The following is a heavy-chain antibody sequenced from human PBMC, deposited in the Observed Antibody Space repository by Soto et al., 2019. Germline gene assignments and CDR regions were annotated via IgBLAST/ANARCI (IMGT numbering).Heavy chain of an antibody. CDR3: ARHQDSYYKDHFDY. CDR1: CGSVSSSDYY. V-gene: IGHV4-39*01. D-gene: IGHD3-10*01. CDR2: VYYSGIT. Sequence: SETLSLTCTVSCGSVSSSDYYWGWIRQPPGKGLEWIGSVYYSGITYYNPSLKSRVTISVDTPKNQFSLRLRSVTAADTAVYYCARHQDSYYKDHFDYWGQGALVTV. J-gene: IGHJ4*02.